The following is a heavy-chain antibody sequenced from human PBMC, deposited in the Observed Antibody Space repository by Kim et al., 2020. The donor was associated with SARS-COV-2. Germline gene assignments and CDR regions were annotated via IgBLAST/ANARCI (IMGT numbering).Heavy chain of an antibody. J-gene: IGHJ4*02. V-gene: IGHV4-39*01. D-gene: IGHD1-26*01. CDR2: YSGST. Sequence: YSGSTSYTPSRKRRVTMSVDTSKNQSSLKLGSVTAADTAVYYCASPLGDYWGQGTLVTVSS. CDR3: ASPLGDY.